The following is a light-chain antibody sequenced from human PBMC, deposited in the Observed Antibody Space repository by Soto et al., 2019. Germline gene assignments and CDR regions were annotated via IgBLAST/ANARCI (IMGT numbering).Light chain of an antibody. CDR3: QQYNNWPPWT. CDR1: QSVSSN. J-gene: IGKJ1*01. V-gene: IGKV3-15*01. Sequence: EIVMTQSPSTLSVSPGERATLSCRASQSVSSNLDWYQQRPGQAPSLLIYGASTRATGIPARFSGSGSGTEFTLTISSLQSEDFAVYYCQQYNNWPPWTFGQGTKVDI. CDR2: GAS.